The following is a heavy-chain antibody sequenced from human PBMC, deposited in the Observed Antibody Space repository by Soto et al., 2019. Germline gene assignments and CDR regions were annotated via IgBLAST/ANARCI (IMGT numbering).Heavy chain of an antibody. CDR1: GGSISSYY. D-gene: IGHD6-19*01. J-gene: IGHJ3*02. Sequence: SETLSLTCTVSGGSISSYYWSWIRQPPGKGLEWIGYIYYSGSTNYNPSLKSRVTISVDTSKNQFSLKLSSVTAADTALYYCARAPRGSSGWYGAFDIWGQGTMVTVSS. CDR2: IYYSGST. V-gene: IGHV4-59*01. CDR3: ARAPRGSSGWYGAFDI.